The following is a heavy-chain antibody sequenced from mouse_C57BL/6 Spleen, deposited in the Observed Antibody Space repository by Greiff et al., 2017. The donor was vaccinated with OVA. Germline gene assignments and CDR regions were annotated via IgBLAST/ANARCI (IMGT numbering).Heavy chain of an antibody. CDR2: IRLKSGNYAT. V-gene: IGHV6-3*01. CDR1: GFTFSNYW. D-gene: IGHD1-1*01. Sequence: EVKLVESGGGLVQPGGSMKLSCVASGFTFSNYWMNWVRQSPEKGLEWVAQIRLKSGNYATHYAESVKGRFTISSDNSNSSVYLQMNNLRAEDTVIYYCTRSGRGAWFAYWGQGTLVTVSA. CDR3: TRSGRGAWFAY. J-gene: IGHJ3*01.